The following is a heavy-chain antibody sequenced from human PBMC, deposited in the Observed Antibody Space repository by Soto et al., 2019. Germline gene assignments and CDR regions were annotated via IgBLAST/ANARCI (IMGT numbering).Heavy chain of an antibody. CDR2: ISAYNGNT. CDR1: GYTFTSYG. D-gene: IGHD6-13*01. CDR3: GRGVPRGQQQLILDY. Sequence: QVQLVQSGAEVKKPGPSVKVSCKASGYTFTSYGISWVRHAPGQGLEWMGWISAYNGNTNYAQKHQGRDTMTTDTSTSTAYWELRSLRSDDTAVYYCGRGVPRGQQQLILDYWGQGTLVTVSS. V-gene: IGHV1-18*01. J-gene: IGHJ4*02.